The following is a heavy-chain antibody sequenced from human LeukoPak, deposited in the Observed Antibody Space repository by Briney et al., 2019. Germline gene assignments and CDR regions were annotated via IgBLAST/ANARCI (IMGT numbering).Heavy chain of an antibody. J-gene: IGHJ4*02. CDR1: GFTFSSYS. D-gene: IGHD4-23*01. V-gene: IGHV3-21*01. CDR2: ISSSSYI. Sequence: GGSLRLSCAASGFTFSSYSMNWVRQAPGKGLEWVSSISSSSYIYYADSVKGRFTISRDNAKNSLYLQMNSLRAEDTAVYYCAKGLTVVYIDYWGQGTLVTVSS. CDR3: AKGLTVVYIDY.